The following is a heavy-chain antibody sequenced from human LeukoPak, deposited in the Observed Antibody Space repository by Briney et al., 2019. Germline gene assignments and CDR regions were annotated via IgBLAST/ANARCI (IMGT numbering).Heavy chain of an antibody. CDR3: ARGVYYDSSGYYRYFDY. J-gene: IGHJ4*02. V-gene: IGHV4-4*02. CDR1: GGSVSSSNW. D-gene: IGHD3-22*01. CDR2: IYHSGST. Sequence: SETLSLTCAVSGGSVSSSNWWSWVRQPPGKGLEWIGEIYHSGSTNYNPSLQSRVTISVDKSKNQFSLNLNSVTAADTAVYYCARGVYYDSSGYYRYFDYWGQGTLVTVSS.